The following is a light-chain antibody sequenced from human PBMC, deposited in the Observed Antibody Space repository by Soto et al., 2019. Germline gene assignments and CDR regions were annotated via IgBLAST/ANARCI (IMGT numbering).Light chain of an antibody. CDR3: QHHGTSPEVT. J-gene: IGKJ5*01. CDR1: QSVSSN. Sequence: EIVMTKSPATRSVSQCERDNVSCRRSQSVSSNLAWYQQKPGQAPRLLIYGASTRATGIPDRFSGSGSGADFTLTISRVEPEDFAVYYCQHHGTSPEVTFGKGKRRAI. CDR2: GAS. V-gene: IGKV3-20*01.